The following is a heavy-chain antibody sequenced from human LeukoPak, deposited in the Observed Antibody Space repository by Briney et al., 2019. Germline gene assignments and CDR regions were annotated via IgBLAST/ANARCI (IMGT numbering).Heavy chain of an antibody. CDR1: GVTPSSNY. Sequence: PLGCLRLSCAASGVTPSSNYMSWVRQAPGRGLEWVSVIYSGGSTYYAASVKGRFTTSRDNSKNTLYLQMNSLRAEDTAVYYCARGPDSYGLYYFDHWGQGTLVTVSS. D-gene: IGHD5-18*01. CDR2: IYSGGST. V-gene: IGHV3-66*01. J-gene: IGHJ4*02. CDR3: ARGPDSYGLYYFDH.